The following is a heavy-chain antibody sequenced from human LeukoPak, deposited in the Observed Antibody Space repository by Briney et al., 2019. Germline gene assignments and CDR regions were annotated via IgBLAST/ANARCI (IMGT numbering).Heavy chain of an antibody. CDR3: ARVGPQVVTAIGAFDI. V-gene: IGHV3-21*01. CDR1: GFTFSTYS. D-gene: IGHD2-21*02. J-gene: IGHJ3*02. CDR2: ISSSSSYI. Sequence: PGGSLRLSCAASGFTFSTYSMSWVRQAPGKGLEWVSSISSSSSYIYYADSVKGRFTISRDNSKNTLYLQMNSLRAEDTAVYYCARVGPQVVTAIGAFDIWGQGTMVTVSS.